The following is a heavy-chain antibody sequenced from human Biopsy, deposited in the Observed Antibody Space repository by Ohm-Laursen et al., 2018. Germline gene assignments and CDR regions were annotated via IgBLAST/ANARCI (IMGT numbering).Heavy chain of an antibody. D-gene: IGHD1-1*01. Sequence: GASVKVSCKASGGIFSNYAISWVRQAPGEGLEWMGGIIAVSGLVNYAPKFQGRVSITADKSTTTAYMELSNLKSEDTAVYYCARVEGEQLINSGMDVWGQGTTVTVSS. CDR1: GGIFSNYA. CDR3: ARVEGEQLINSGMDV. J-gene: IGHJ6*02. CDR2: IIAVSGLV. V-gene: IGHV1-69*10.